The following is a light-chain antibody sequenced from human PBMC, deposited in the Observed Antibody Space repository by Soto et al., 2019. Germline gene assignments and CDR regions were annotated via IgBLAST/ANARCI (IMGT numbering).Light chain of an antibody. CDR2: GAS. V-gene: IGKV1-39*01. J-gene: IGKJ5*01. Sequence: DIQMTQSPSSLSASVGDRVTITCRASQSISIYLNWSLLKPGKAPNLLMYGASYLKSGVPTRFSGSVSGTDSTITISSLQPEDFAINSSQQTDTTPEITLVQGTRLDIK. CDR1: QSISIY. CDR3: QQTDTTPEIT.